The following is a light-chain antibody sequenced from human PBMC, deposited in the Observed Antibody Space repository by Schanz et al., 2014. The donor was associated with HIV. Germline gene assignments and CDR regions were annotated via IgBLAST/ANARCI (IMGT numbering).Light chain of an antibody. CDR2: GDN. J-gene: IGLJ2*01. CDR1: TSNIASNT. Sequence: QSVLTQPPSTSETPGQRVSISCSGSTSNIASNTVTWYQQLPGTAPKLLIFGDNHRPSGVPDRFSGSKSGTSASLAISGLQSADEAEYYCAAWDDSLNGVVFGGGTKLTVL. V-gene: IGLV1-44*01. CDR3: AAWDDSLNGVV.